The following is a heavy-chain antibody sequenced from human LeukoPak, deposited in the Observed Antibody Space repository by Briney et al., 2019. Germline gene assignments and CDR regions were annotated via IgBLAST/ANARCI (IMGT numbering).Heavy chain of an antibody. V-gene: IGHV1-18*01. CDR2: ISAYNGNT. Sequence: ASVKVSCKASGYTFTSYGISWVRQAPGQGLEWMGWISAYNGNTNYAQKLRGRVTMTTDTSTSTAYMELRNLRSDDTAVYYCATICRRFDFWSGYCNNYYYYMDVWGKGTTVTVSS. CDR3: ATICRRFDFWSGYCNNYYYYMDV. D-gene: IGHD3-3*01. CDR1: GYTFTSYG. J-gene: IGHJ6*03.